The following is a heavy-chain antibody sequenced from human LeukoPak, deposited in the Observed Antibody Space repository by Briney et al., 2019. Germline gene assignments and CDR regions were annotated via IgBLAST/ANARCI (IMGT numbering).Heavy chain of an antibody. V-gene: IGHV3-23*01. CDR3: ARAEVAPAHHDAFDM. J-gene: IGHJ3*02. CDR2: ISGSGGST. CDR1: GFTFSSYG. Sequence: PGGSLRLSCAASGFTFSSYGMRGVRQAPGKGVEGGSAISGSGGSTYYADSVKGRFTISRDNSKNTLYLPMNSLRAADRAVYYCARAEVAPAHHDAFDMWGQGKMVTVSS. D-gene: IGHD2-2*01.